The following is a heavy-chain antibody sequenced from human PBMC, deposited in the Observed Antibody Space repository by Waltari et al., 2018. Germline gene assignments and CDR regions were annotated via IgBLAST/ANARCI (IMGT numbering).Heavy chain of an antibody. J-gene: IGHJ6*02. Sequence: QVQLQQGGAGRLKPSETLSLTCAVYGGSFSGYYWGWIRQPPGRGLEWIGEINHSGSTNYNPSLKSRVTISVDTSKNQFSLKLRSVTAADTAVYYCARGRPPYDFWSGYYRGPYYYGMDVWGQGTTVTVSS. CDR2: INHSGST. D-gene: IGHD3-3*01. V-gene: IGHV4-34*01. CDR3: ARGRPPYDFWSGYYRGPYYYGMDV. CDR1: GGSFSGYY.